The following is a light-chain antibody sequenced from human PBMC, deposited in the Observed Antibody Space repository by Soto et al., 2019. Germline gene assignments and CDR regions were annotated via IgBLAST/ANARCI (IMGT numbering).Light chain of an antibody. CDR1: QSISSW. Sequence: DIQMTQSPSTLSASVGDRVTITCRASQSISSWLAWYQQKPGKAPKLLIYKASSLESGVPSRFSGSGSGTEFTLTISSLQPDDFANYYGQHYNSYYTFGQGTKLESK. V-gene: IGKV1-5*03. J-gene: IGKJ2*01. CDR3: QHYNSYYT. CDR2: KAS.